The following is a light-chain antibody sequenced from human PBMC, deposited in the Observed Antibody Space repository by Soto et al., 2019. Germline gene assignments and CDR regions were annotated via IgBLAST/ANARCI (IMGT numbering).Light chain of an antibody. CDR3: QSYDSSLSGPFYV. CDR1: SSNIGAGYD. J-gene: IGLJ1*01. Sequence: QLVLTQPTSVSGAPGQRVTISCTGSSSNIGAGYDVHWYQQLPGTAPKLLIYGNSNRPSGVPDRFSGSKSGTSASLAITGLQAEDEADYYCQSYDSSLSGPFYVFGTGTKLTVL. V-gene: IGLV1-40*01. CDR2: GNS.